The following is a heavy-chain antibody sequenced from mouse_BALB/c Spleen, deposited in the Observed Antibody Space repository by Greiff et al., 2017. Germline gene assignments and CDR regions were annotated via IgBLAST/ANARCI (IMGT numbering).Heavy chain of an antibody. CDR2: INPSTGYT. V-gene: IGHV1-7*01. CDR1: GYTFTSYW. J-gene: IGHJ4*01. D-gene: IGHD2-1*01. Sequence: QVQLKQSGAELAKPGASVKMSCKASGYTFTSYWMHWVKQRPGQGLEWIGYINPSTGYTEYNQKFKDKATLTADKSSSTAYMQLSSLTSEDSAVYYCASYYYDYYAMDYWGQGTSVTVSS. CDR3: ASYYYDYYAMDY.